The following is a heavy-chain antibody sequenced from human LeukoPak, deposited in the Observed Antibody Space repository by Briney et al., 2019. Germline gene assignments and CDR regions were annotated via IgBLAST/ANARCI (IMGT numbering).Heavy chain of an antibody. CDR2: ISANNGET. J-gene: IGHJ4*02. CDR1: GYTFTNYG. V-gene: IGHV1-18*04. CDR3: ARVPPSAHQMLSSDY. Sequence: ASVKVSCKASGYTFTNYGISWVRQAPGQGLEWMAWISANNGETRYAQNHQGRVTMTTDTSTSTAYMELRSLRSDDTAVYYCARVPPSAHQMLSSDYWGQGTQVTVSS. D-gene: IGHD2-2*01.